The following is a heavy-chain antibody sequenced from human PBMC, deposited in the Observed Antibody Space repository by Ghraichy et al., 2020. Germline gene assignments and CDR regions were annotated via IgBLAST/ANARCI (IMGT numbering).Heavy chain of an antibody. V-gene: IGHV3-7*01. J-gene: IGHJ4*02. CDR2: IKKDGSEK. Sequence: GESLNISCAASGFTFSGYWMSWVRQAPGKGLEWVANIKKDGSEKYYVDSVKGRFTISRDNDKNSLYLQMNSLRAEDTAVYYCARDLGSGWYFDYWGQGTLVTVSS. CDR1: GFTFSGYW. CDR3: ARDLGSGWYFDY. D-gene: IGHD6-19*01.